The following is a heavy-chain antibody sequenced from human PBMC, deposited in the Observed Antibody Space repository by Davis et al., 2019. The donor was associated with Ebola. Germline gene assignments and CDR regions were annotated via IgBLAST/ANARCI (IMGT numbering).Heavy chain of an antibody. J-gene: IGHJ6*04. CDR3: AKSGLSFGVVKYHYGMDV. CDR2: ISSSGGTT. Sequence: GGSLRLSCADSVITFSSYAMTWVRQAPGKGLEWVSAISSSGGTTYYAGSVKGRFTISRDNSKKTLYLQMNSLRAEDTAVYYCAKSGLSFGVVKYHYGMDVWGKGTTVTVSS. CDR1: VITFSSYA. V-gene: IGHV3-23*01. D-gene: IGHD3-3*01.